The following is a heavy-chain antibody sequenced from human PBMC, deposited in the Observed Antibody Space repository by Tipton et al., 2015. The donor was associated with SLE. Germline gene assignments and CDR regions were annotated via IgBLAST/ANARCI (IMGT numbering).Heavy chain of an antibody. CDR1: GASISSHY. D-gene: IGHD3-16*02. V-gene: IGHV4-59*11. CDR3: ARTNLHGSLVDWYFDL. Sequence: TLSLTCTVSGASISSHYWSWLRQPPGKGLEWFGYMYYTGSAHYNPSLRNRVTMSLDTSKNQFSLKLSSVTAADTAVYYCARTNLHGSLVDWYFDLWGRGTLVTVSS. CDR2: MYYTGSA. J-gene: IGHJ2*01.